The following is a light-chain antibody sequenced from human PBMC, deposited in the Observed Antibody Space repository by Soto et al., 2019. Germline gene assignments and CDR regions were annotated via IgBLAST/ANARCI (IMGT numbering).Light chain of an antibody. V-gene: IGLV2-14*03. CDR2: DVT. CDR1: SSDVGHYDY. Sequence: QSALTQHASVSGSPGQSITISCTGSSSDVGHYDYVSWFQQHPGRAPTLLIYDVTYRPSGVSNRFSGAKSGSTASLTISGLRTEDEANYYCSSYTGTSTQVFGTGTKVTVL. J-gene: IGLJ1*01. CDR3: SSYTGTSTQV.